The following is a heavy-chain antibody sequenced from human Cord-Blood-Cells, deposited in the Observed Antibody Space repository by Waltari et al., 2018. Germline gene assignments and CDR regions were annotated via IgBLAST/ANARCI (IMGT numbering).Heavy chain of an antibody. Sequence: QVQLVQSGAEVKKPGASVKVSCKASGYTFTGSYMHWVRPAPGQGLEWMGWINPNSGGTNYAQKFQGRVTMTRDTSISTAYMELSRLRSDDTAVYYCARGIDFMITFGGVIANWFDPWGQGTLVTVSS. V-gene: IGHV1-2*02. CDR1: GYTFTGSY. J-gene: IGHJ5*02. CDR3: ARGIDFMITFGGVIANWFDP. CDR2: INPNSGGT. D-gene: IGHD3-16*02.